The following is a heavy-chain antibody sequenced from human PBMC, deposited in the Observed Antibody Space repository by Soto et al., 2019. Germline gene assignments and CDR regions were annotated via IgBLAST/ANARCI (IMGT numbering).Heavy chain of an antibody. Sequence: SGPTLVKPTQTLTLTCTFSGFSLSTSGVGVGWIRQPPGKALEWLALIYWDDDKRYSPSLKSRLTITKDTSKNQVVLTMTNMDPVDTATYYCAHGPQLFIPKTYYFDYWGQGTLVTVSS. CDR2: IYWDDDK. CDR1: GFSLSTSGVG. J-gene: IGHJ4*02. V-gene: IGHV2-5*02. CDR3: AHGPQLFIPKTYYFDY. D-gene: IGHD3-10*01.